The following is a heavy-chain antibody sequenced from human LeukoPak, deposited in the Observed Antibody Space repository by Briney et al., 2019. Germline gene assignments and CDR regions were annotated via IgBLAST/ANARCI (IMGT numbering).Heavy chain of an antibody. CDR2: IYYSGST. D-gene: IGHD2-2*03. Sequence: PSETLSLTCTVSGGSISSGDYYWSWIRQPPGKGLEWIGYIYYSGSTYYNPSLKSRVTISVDTSKNQFSLKLSSVTAADTAVYYCARDGYCSSTSCSSWGQGTLVTVSS. CDR3: ARDGYCSSTSCSS. V-gene: IGHV4-30-4*08. J-gene: IGHJ5*02. CDR1: GGSISSGDYY.